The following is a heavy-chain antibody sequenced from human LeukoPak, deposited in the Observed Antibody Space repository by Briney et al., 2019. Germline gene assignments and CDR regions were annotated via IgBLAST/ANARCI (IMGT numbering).Heavy chain of an antibody. J-gene: IGHJ4*02. CDR2: ISYDGRNK. D-gene: IGHD3-3*01. CDR1: GFTFSSYA. Sequence: GGSLRLSCAASGFTFSSYALHWVRQAPGKGLEWVAVISYDGRNKYYADSVKGRFTISRDNSKNTLYLQMNSLRAEDTAVYYCAKSGSGYYIWGQGTLVTVSS. V-gene: IGHV3-30-3*02. CDR3: AKSGSGYYI.